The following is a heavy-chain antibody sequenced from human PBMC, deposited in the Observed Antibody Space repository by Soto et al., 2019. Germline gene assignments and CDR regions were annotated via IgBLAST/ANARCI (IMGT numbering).Heavy chain of an antibody. Sequence: QVQLVESGGGVVQPGRYLRLSCAASGFTFSSYGMHWVRQAPGKGLEWVAVIWFDGSNKFYADSVKGRFTISRDNSKNTVSLQMNSLRDEASAAYYCATTGPYWGQGTLVTVSS. CDR1: GFTFSSYG. CDR2: IWFDGSNK. V-gene: IGHV3-33*01. J-gene: IGHJ4*02. CDR3: ATTGPY.